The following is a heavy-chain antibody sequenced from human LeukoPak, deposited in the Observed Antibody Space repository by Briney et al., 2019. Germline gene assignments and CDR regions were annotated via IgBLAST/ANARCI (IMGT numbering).Heavy chain of an antibody. J-gene: IGHJ4*02. Sequence: PSETLSLTCTVSGDSIFSTTYYWGWIRQPPGKGLEWIGSIFHSGSTYYNPSLKSRVTISVDTSKNQLSLRLRSVTAADTAVYYCARLYQGKRPPDYWGQGTLVTVSS. CDR2: IFHSGST. CDR1: GDSIFSTTYY. V-gene: IGHV4-39*01. D-gene: IGHD6-25*01. CDR3: ARLYQGKRPPDY.